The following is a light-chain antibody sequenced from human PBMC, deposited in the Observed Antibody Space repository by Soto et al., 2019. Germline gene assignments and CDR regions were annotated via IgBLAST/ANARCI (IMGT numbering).Light chain of an antibody. CDR3: QVWYNISDHVV. Sequence: SYELTQPPSVSVAPGQTARVTCGGSNIGSKSVHWYQQKPGQAPVLVVYDDSDRPSGIPERFSGSKSGSMATLTISGVEAGDEADYYCQVWYNISDHVVFGGGTKVTVL. J-gene: IGLJ2*01. V-gene: IGLV3-21*02. CDR1: NIGSKS. CDR2: DDS.